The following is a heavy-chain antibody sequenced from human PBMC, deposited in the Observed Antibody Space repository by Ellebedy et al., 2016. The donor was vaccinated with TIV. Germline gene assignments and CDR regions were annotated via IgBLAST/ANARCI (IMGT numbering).Heavy chain of an antibody. D-gene: IGHD6-19*01. CDR1: GGSFSGYY. Sequence: MPSETLSLTCAVYGGSFSGYYWSWIRQPPGKGLEWIGEINHSGSTNYNPSLKSRVTISVDTSKNQFSLKLSSVTAADTAVYYCARAASSGGTSRSGMDVWGQGTTVTVSS. CDR2: INHSGST. V-gene: IGHV4-34*01. J-gene: IGHJ6*02. CDR3: ARAASSGGTSRSGMDV.